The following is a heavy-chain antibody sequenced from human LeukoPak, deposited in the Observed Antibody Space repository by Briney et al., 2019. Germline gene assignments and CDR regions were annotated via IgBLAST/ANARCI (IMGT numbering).Heavy chain of an antibody. Sequence: GRSLRLSCAASGFTFSSYGMHWVRQAPGKGLEWVAVISYDGSNKYYADSVKGRFTISRDNSKNTLYLQMNSLRAEDTAVYYCAKDLSGSWYYYYYGMDVWGQGTTVTVSS. CDR2: ISYDGSNK. V-gene: IGHV3-30*18. D-gene: IGHD6-13*01. CDR3: AKDLSGSWYYYYYGMDV. J-gene: IGHJ6*02. CDR1: GFTFSSYG.